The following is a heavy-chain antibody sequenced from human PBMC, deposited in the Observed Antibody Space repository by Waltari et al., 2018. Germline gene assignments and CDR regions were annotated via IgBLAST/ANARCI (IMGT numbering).Heavy chain of an antibody. D-gene: IGHD3-3*01. V-gene: IGHV3-21*01. CDR3: ASGNDFWSGYYQRGYYFDY. J-gene: IGHJ4*02. CDR1: GFTFSSYS. CDR2: ISSSSSYI. Sequence: EVQLVASGGGLVKPGGSLRLSCAASGFTFSSYSTNWVRQAPGPGLEWVSSISSSSSYIYYADSVKGRFTISRDNAKNSLYLQMNSLRAEDTAVYYCASGNDFWSGYYQRGYYFDYWGQGTLVTVSS.